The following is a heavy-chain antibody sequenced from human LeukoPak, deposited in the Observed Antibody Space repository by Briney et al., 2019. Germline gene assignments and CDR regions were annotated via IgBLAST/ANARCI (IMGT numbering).Heavy chain of an antibody. CDR1: GGFIRSSSYY. D-gene: IGHD6-6*01. CDR2: IYYSGST. V-gene: IGHV4-39*01. Sequence: SETLSLTYTLSGGFIRSSSYYWLVIRQPPGKGLVWIGCIYYSGSTYYNPCLKSRVTISVDTSKNQFSLKVSSVTAADTAVYYCARRWYSSSSGFDIWGQGTMVTVSS. J-gene: IGHJ3*02. CDR3: ARRWYSSSSGFDI.